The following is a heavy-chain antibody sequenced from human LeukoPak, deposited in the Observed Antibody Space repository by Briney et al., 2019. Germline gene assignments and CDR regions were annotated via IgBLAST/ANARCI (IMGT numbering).Heavy chain of an antibody. CDR2: ISDSGGTT. J-gene: IGHJ5*01. D-gene: IGHD6-6*01. CDR3: VKTFQYSSNWYDY. CDR1: GFTFGSYA. V-gene: IGHV3-23*01. Sequence: PGGALRLSCAASGFTFGSYAMSWVRHAPGEGLEWVSAISDSGGTTYYADSVKGRFTISRDNSKNTVYLQMNSLRAEDTAVYFCVKTFQYSSNWYDYWGQGTLVTVSS.